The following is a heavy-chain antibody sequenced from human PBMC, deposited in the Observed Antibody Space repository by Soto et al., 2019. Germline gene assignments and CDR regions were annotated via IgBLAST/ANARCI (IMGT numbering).Heavy chain of an antibody. CDR1: GFTFSSYA. D-gene: IGHD3-22*01. CDR3: ARDFGHYYDSSGYYYGGTDY. CDR2: ISFDGSDK. J-gene: IGHJ4*02. Sequence: QVQLVESGGGVVQPGRSLRLSCAASGFTFSSYAMHWVRQAPGKGLEWVAVISFDGSDKYDADSVKGRFTISRDNSKNTLYLQRNSLRAEDTAVYYCARDFGHYYDSSGYYYGGTDYWGQGTLVTVSS. V-gene: IGHV3-30-3*01.